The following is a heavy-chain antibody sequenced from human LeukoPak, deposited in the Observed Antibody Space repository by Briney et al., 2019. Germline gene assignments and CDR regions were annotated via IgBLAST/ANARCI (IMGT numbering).Heavy chain of an antibody. Sequence: GGSLRLSCAASGFTFSSYDMHWVRQATGKGLEWVSAIGTAGDTYYPGSVKGRFTISRENAKNSLYLQMNSLRAGDTAVYYCARGSGFIAATYGFDPWGQGTLVTVSS. J-gene: IGHJ5*02. V-gene: IGHV3-13*01. D-gene: IGHD6-13*01. CDR2: IGTAGDT. CDR1: GFTFSSYD. CDR3: ARGSGFIAATYGFDP.